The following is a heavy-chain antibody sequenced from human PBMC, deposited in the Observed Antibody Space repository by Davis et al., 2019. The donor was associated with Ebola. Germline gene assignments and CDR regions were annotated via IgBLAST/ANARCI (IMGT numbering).Heavy chain of an antibody. V-gene: IGHV3-30*03. J-gene: IGHJ5*02. CDR3: ARGRTVTGTRGLSWFDP. Sequence: GGSLRLSCAVSGFSFRSYGMHWVRQAPGKGLEWVAVISYDGSNKYYADSVKGRFTISRDNAKKSLYLQMNSLRAEDTAVYYCARGRTVTGTRGLSWFDPWGQGALVTVSS. D-gene: IGHD6-19*01. CDR1: GFSFRSYG. CDR2: ISYDGSNK.